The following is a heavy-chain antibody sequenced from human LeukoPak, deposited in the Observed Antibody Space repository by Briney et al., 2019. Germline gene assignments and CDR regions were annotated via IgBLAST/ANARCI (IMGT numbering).Heavy chain of an antibody. CDR2: IIPIFGTA. CDR3: ARDPVGRVAAAGASEYNWFDP. D-gene: IGHD6-13*01. CDR1: GGTFSSYA. J-gene: IGHJ5*02. V-gene: IGHV1-69*01. Sequence: SVKVSCKASGGTFSSYAISWARQAPGQGLEWMGGIIPIFGTANYAQKFQGRVTITADESTSTAYMELSSLRSEDTAVYYCARDPVGRVAAAGASEYNWFDPWGQGTLVTVSS.